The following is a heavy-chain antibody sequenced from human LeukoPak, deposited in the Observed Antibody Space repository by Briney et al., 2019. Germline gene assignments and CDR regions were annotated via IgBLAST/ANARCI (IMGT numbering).Heavy chain of an antibody. V-gene: IGHV4-61*02. CDR1: GGSISSGSYY. D-gene: IGHD3-3*01. CDR2: IYTSGST. J-gene: IGHJ3*02. CDR3: ARVYHYDFWSGYPSDAFDI. Sequence: PSQTLSLTCTVSGGSISSGSYYWSWIRQPAGKGLEWIGRIYTSGSTNYNPSLKSRVTISVDTSKNLFSLKLSSVTAADTAVYYCARVYHYDFWSGYPSDAFDIWGQGTMVTVSS.